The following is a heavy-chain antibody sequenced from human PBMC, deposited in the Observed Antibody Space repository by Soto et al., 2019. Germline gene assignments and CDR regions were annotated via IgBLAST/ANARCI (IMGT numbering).Heavy chain of an antibody. CDR1: GASISSGNYY. V-gene: IGHV4-30-4*01. D-gene: IGHD3-10*01. J-gene: IGHJ3*02. Sequence: QVQLQESGPGLVKPSQTLSLTCTVSGASISSGNYYWSWIRQAPGKGLEWIGYIYHNGNTYYNLSLKRRPTILVDTSKNQFSLRLSSVTAADTAVYYCARYPYGSGTSYTTAFDIWGQGTMVTVSS. CDR3: ARYPYGSGTSYTTAFDI. CDR2: IYHNGNT.